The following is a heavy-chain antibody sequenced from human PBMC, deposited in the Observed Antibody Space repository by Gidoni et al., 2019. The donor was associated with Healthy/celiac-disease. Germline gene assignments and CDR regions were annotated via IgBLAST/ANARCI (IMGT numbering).Heavy chain of an antibody. CDR2: IYYSGST. D-gene: IGHD2-15*01. J-gene: IGHJ5*02. CDR3: ARDLGYCSGGSCLNWFDP. V-gene: IGHV4-61*01. Sequence: QVQLQESGPGLVKPSETLSLTCTVSGCSVSRGSYYWSWIRQPPGKGLEWIGYIYYSGSTNYNPSLKSRVTISVDTSKNQFSLKLSSVTAADTAVYYCARDLGYCSGGSCLNWFDPWGQGTLVTVSS. CDR1: GCSVSRGSYY.